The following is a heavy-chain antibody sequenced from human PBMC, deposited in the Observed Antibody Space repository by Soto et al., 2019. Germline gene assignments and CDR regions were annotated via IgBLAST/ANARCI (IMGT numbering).Heavy chain of an antibody. CDR1: GFTFISYG. D-gene: IGHD6-6*01. J-gene: IGHJ6*02. CDR2: IWYDGSNK. Sequence: GSLSLSCAASGFTFISYGMHWVRQAPGTGLEWVAVIWYDGSNKYYADSVKGRFTISRDNSKNTLYLQMNSLRAEDTAVYYCAREYSSSSGYYYYGMDVWGQGTTVTVS. V-gene: IGHV3-33*01. CDR3: AREYSSSSGYYYYGMDV.